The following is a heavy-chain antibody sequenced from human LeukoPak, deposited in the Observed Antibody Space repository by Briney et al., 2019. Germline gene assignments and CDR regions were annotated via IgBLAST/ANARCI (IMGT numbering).Heavy chain of an antibody. D-gene: IGHD3-16*02. Sequence: SETLSLTCTVSGGSISSYYWSWIRQPAGKGLEWIGRIYTSGSTNYNPSLKSRVTMSVDTSKNQFSLKLSSVTAADTAVYYCARGVPEWGSGPRHERLGELSLTRDAFDIWGQGTMVTVSS. CDR1: GGSISSYY. J-gene: IGHJ3*02. V-gene: IGHV4-4*07. CDR3: ARGVPEWGSGPRHERLGELSLTRDAFDI. CDR2: IYTSGST.